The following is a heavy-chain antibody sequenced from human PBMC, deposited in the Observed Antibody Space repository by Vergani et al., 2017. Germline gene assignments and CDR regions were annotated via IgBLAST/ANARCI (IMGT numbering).Heavy chain of an antibody. CDR3: TSRLYSSWTEPEDC. CDR1: GCSISSSSYY. D-gene: IGHD6-13*01. J-gene: IGHJ4*02. V-gene: IGHV4-39*01. CDR2: LYYSGST. Sequence: QLQLQESGPGLVTPSETLSLTCTVSGCSISSSSYYWGWIRQPPGKGLVWIWSLYYSGSTYYTPSLKSRVTISVDTSKNQFSLKLSSVTAADTAVYYCTSRLYSSWTEPEDCWREATLVTVSS.